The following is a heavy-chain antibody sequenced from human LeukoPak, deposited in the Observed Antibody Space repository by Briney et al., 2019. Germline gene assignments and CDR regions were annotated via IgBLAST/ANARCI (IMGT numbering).Heavy chain of an antibody. CDR3: ARDRRVVVTAIHYFDY. V-gene: IGHV1-18*01. Sequence: ASVKVSCKASGYTFTSYGISWVRQSPGQALEWMGWISAYNGNTNYAQKLQGRVTMTTDTSTSTAYMELRSLRSDDTAVYYCARDRRVVVTAIHYFDYWGQGTLVTVSS. CDR2: ISAYNGNT. J-gene: IGHJ4*02. D-gene: IGHD2-21*02. CDR1: GYTFTSYG.